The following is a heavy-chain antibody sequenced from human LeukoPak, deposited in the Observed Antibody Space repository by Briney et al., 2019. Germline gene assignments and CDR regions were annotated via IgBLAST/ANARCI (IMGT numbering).Heavy chain of an antibody. J-gene: IGHJ4*02. D-gene: IGHD1-1*01. CDR2: ISSSGSGGNT. V-gene: IGHV3-23*01. CDR1: GVTLSNYA. Sequence: GGSLRLSCVASGVTLSNYAMSWARQAPGKGLEWVSGISSSGSGGNTYYADSVKGRFTISRDNSKNTLYLQMNSLRAEDTAVYYCARDGRSGPHFDSWGQGTLVTVSS. CDR3: ARDGRSGPHFDS.